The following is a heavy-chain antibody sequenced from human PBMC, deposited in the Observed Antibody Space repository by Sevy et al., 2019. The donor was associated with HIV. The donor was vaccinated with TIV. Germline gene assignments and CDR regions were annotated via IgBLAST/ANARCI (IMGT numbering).Heavy chain of an antibody. CDR2: ISYCGST. CDR1: GGSISGYY. D-gene: IGHD1-20*01. J-gene: IGHJ4*02. V-gene: IGHV4-59*01. Sequence: SETLSLTCTVSGGSISGYYWSWIRQPPGKGLEWIGYISYCGSTNYNPSLKSRVTISVDTSKNEFSLKLSSVTAADTAVYYCERSRVITGTVDYWGQGTLVTVSS. CDR3: ERSRVITGTVDY.